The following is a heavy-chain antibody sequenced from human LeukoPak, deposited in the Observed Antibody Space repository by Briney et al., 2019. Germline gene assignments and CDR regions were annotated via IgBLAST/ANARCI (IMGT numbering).Heavy chain of an antibody. V-gene: IGHV4-59*01. Sequence: SETLSLTCTVSGGSISSYYWSWIRQPPGKGLEWIGYIYYSGSTNYNPSLKSRVTISVDTSKNQFSLKLSSVTAADTAVYYCARGPFGYYFDYWGQGTLVTVSS. CDR1: GGSISSYY. J-gene: IGHJ4*02. CDR2: IYYSGST. D-gene: IGHD3-16*01. CDR3: ARGPFGYYFDY.